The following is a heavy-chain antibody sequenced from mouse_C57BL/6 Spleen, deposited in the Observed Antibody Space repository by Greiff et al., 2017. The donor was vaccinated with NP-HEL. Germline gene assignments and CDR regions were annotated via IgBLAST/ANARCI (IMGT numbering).Heavy chain of an antibody. D-gene: IGHD2-1*01. V-gene: IGHV7-3*01. CDR3: ARYSNYFYAMDY. J-gene: IGHJ4*01. CDR1: GFTFTDYY. Sequence: VQLKESGGGLVQPGGSLSLSCAASGFTFTDYYMSWVRQPPGKALEWLGFIRNKANGYTTEYSASVKGRFTISRDNSQSILYLQMNALRAEDSATYYCARYSNYFYAMDYWGQGTSVTVSS. CDR2: IRNKANGYTT.